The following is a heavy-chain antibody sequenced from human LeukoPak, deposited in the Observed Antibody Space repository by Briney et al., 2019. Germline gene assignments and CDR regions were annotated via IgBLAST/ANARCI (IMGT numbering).Heavy chain of an antibody. CDR1: GFTFSSYA. J-gene: IGHJ4*02. CDR3: AREDGSGSYGRGFDY. V-gene: IGHV3-30*04. D-gene: IGHD3-10*01. Sequence: PGGSLRLSCAASGFTFSSYAMHWVRQAPGKGLEWVAVISYDGSNKYYADSVKGRFTISRDNSKNTLYLQMNSLRAEDTAVYYCAREDGSGSYGRGFDYWGQGTLVTVSS. CDR2: ISYDGSNK.